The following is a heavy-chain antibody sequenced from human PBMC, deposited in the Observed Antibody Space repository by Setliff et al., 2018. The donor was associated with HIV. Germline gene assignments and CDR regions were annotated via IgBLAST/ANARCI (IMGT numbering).Heavy chain of an antibody. D-gene: IGHD3-9*01. CDR1: GVSISGSSYF. CDR2: IYFSGST. V-gene: IGHV4-39*01. Sequence: SETLSLTCAVSGVSISGSSYFWGWIRRPPGTGLDWIGSIYFSGSTYYNPSLESRVTISMDTSKNQFSLKPTSVTAADTAVYYCARHPRHYNILTGYRYYYMDVWGKGTTVTVSS. J-gene: IGHJ6*03. CDR3: ARHPRHYNILTGYRYYYMDV.